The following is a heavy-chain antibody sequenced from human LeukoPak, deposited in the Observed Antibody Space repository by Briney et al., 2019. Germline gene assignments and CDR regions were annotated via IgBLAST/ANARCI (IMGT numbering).Heavy chain of an antibody. CDR3: ARERYDSSGYSHYFDY. Sequence: GASVKVSCKASGGTFSSYAISWVRQAPGQGLEWMGGIIPIFGTANYAQKFQGRVTITADESTSTAYMELSSLRSEDTAVYYCARERYDSSGYSHYFDYWGQGTLVTVSS. J-gene: IGHJ4*02. V-gene: IGHV1-69*13. CDR2: IIPIFGTA. CDR1: GGTFSSYA. D-gene: IGHD3-22*01.